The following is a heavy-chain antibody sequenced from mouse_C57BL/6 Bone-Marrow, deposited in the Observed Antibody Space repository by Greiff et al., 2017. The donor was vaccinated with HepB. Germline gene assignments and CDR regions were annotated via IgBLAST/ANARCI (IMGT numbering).Heavy chain of an antibody. CDR2: INPNNGGT. CDR3: ASGGDYGNYLYYFDY. J-gene: IGHJ2*01. D-gene: IGHD2-1*01. V-gene: IGHV1-26*01. Sequence: EVQLQQSGPELVKPGASVKISCKASGYTFTDYYMNWVKQSHGKSLEWIGDINPNNGGTSYNQKFKGKATLTVDKSSSTAYMELRSLTSEDSAVYDCASGGDYGNYLYYFDYWGQGTTLTVSS. CDR1: GYTFTDYY.